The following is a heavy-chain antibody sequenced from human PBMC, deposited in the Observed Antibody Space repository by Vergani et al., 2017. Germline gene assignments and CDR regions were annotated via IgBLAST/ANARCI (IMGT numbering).Heavy chain of an antibody. CDR2: IYPGDSDP. V-gene: IGHV5-51*03. Sequence: EVQLVQSGAEVKKPGESLKISCKGSGYSFTSYWIGWVRQMPGKGLEWMGIIYPGDSDPRYSPSFQGQVTISADKSISTAYLQWSSLKASDTAMYYCARPHSGSYPDDAFDIWGRGTMVTVSS. CDR1: GYSFTSYW. CDR3: ARPHSGSYPDDAFDI. D-gene: IGHD1-26*01. J-gene: IGHJ3*02.